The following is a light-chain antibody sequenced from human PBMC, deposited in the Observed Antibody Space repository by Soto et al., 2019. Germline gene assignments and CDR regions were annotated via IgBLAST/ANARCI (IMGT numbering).Light chain of an antibody. CDR1: QTISSW. J-gene: IGKJ1*01. CDR3: QPYNSYSEA. CDR2: KAS. V-gene: IGKV1-5*03. Sequence: DIQMTQSPSTLSGSVGDRVTITCRASQTISSWLAWYQQKPGKAPKLLIYKASTLKSGVPSRFSGSGSGTEFTLTISSLQPDDFATYYCQPYNSYSEAFGQATKGDIK.